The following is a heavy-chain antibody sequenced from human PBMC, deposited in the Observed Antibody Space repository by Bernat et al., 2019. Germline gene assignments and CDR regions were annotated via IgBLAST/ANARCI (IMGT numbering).Heavy chain of an antibody. CDR2: IIPIFGIA. CDR1: GGTFSSYA. D-gene: IGHD2-2*01. CDR3: ASPYCSSTSCYNDAFDI. V-gene: IGHV1-69*17. Sequence: QVQLVQSGAEVKKPGSSVKVSCKASGGTFSSYAISWVRQAPGQGLEWMGGIIPIFGIANYAQKFQGRVTITADKSTSTAYMELSSLRSEDTAVYYCASPYCSSTSCYNDAFDIWGQGTMVTVSS. J-gene: IGHJ3*02.